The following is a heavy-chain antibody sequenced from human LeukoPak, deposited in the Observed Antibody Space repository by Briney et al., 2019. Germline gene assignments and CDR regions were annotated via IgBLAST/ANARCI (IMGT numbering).Heavy chain of an antibody. CDR3: AREVPYYYDSSGYRYRGFDP. V-gene: IGHV1-3*01. J-gene: IGHJ5*02. D-gene: IGHD3-22*01. CDR1: GYTFTSYA. Sequence: AASVKVSCKASGYTFTSYAMHWVRQAPGQRLEWMGWINAGNGNTKYSQKFQGRVTITRDTSASTAYMELSSLRSEDTAVYYCAREVPYYYDSSGYRYRGFDPWGQGTLVTVSS. CDR2: INAGNGNT.